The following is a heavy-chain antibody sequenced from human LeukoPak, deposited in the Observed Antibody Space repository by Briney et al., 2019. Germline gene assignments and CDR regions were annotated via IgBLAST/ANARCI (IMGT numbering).Heavy chain of an antibody. CDR1: GFSFITYN. CDR2: ISSTSSYI. Sequence: GGSLRLSCAASGFSFITYNMNWVRQAPGKGLEWVSSISSTSSYIYYADSVKGRFTISRDNAKNSLYLQMNSLRAEDTAVYYCAKDRTSWYYFDYWGQGTLVTVSS. J-gene: IGHJ4*02. V-gene: IGHV3-21*01. CDR3: AKDRTSWYYFDY.